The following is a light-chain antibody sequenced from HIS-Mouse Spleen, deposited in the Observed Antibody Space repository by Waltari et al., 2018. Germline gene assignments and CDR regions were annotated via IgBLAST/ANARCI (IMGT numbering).Light chain of an antibody. CDR2: AAS. CDR3: QQLNSYPRT. J-gene: IGKJ1*01. CDR1: QGISSY. V-gene: IGKV1-9*01. Sequence: DIQLTQSPSFLSASVGDRVTITCRASQGISSYLAWYQQKPGKAPKLLIYAASTLQSGVPSRFSGRGSGTEFTLTISSLQPEDFATYYCQQLNSYPRTFCQGTKVEIK.